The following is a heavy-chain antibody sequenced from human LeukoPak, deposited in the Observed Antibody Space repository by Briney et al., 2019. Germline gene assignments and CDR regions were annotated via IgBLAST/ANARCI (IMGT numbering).Heavy chain of an antibody. CDR2: IKQDGSEK. V-gene: IGHV3-7*01. J-gene: IGHJ4*02. D-gene: IGHD3-3*01. CDR3: ARGPFWSGYYTEYYFDY. CDR1: GFTFSSYW. Sequence: GGSLRLSCAASGFTFSSYWMSWVRQAPGKGLEWVANIKQDGSEKYYVDSVKGRFTISRDNAKNSLYPQMNSLRAEDTAVYYCARGPFWSGYYTEYYFDYWGQGTLVTVSS.